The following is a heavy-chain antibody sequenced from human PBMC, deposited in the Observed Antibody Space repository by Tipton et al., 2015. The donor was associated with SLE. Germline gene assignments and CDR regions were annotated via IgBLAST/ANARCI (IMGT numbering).Heavy chain of an antibody. J-gene: IGHJ4*02. CDR1: GFTFSSYS. CDR2: ISSSSSTI. D-gene: IGHD3-22*01. Sequence: SLRLSCVGSGFTFSSYSMNWVRQAPGKGLEWVSYISSSSSTIYYADSVKGRFTISRDNAKNSLYLQMNSLRAEDTAVYYCAREGRYYDSSGYSTYWGQGTLVTVSS. V-gene: IGHV3-48*04. CDR3: AREGRYYDSSGYSTY.